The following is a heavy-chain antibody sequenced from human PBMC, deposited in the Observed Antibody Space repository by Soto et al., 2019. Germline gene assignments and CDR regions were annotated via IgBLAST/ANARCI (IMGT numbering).Heavy chain of an antibody. J-gene: IGHJ5*02. CDR1: GGSISSGDYY. CDR2: IYYSGST. CDR3: ARAMLDWFDP. V-gene: IGHV4-30-4*01. D-gene: IGHD3-10*02. Sequence: SETLSLTCTVSGGSISSGDYYWSWIRQPPGKGLEWIGYIYYSGSTYYNPSLKSRVTISVDTSKNQFSLKLSSVTAADTTVYYCARAMLDWFDPWGQGTLVTVSS.